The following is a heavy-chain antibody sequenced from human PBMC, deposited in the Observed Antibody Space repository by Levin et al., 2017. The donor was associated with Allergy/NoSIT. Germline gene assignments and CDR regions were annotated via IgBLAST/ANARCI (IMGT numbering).Heavy chain of an antibody. CDR1: GFTFDDYA. CDR3: AKDFNYYDSSGYHY. J-gene: IGHJ4*02. D-gene: IGHD3-22*01. V-gene: IGHV3-9*01. CDR2: ISWNSGSI. Sequence: PGGSLRLSCAASGFTFDDYAMHWVRQAPGKGLEWVSGISWNSGSIGYADSVKGRFTISRDNAKNSLYLQMNSLRAEDTALYYCAKDFNYYDSSGYHYWGQGTLVTVSS.